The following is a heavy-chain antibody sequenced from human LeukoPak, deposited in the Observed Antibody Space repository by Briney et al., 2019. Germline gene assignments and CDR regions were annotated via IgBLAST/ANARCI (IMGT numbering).Heavy chain of an antibody. V-gene: IGHV1-24*01. CDR3: ASQVYYYYYMDV. Sequence: ASVKVSCKASGYTLTELSMHWVRQAPGKGLEWMGGFDPEDGETIYAQKFQGRVTMTEDTSTDTAYMELSSLRSEDTAVYYCASQVYYYYYMDVWGKGTTVTVSS. CDR2: FDPEDGET. CDR1: GYTLTELS. J-gene: IGHJ6*03.